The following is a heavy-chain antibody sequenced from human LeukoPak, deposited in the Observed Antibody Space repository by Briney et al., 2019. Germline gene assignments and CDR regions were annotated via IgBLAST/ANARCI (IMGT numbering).Heavy chain of an antibody. CDR3: AKDLHPNGDLIPDAFDI. J-gene: IGHJ3*02. D-gene: IGHD4-17*01. V-gene: IGHV3-23*01. CDR1: GFTFSNAW. CDR2: ISGSGGST. Sequence: GGSLRLSCAASGFTFSNAWMSWVRQAPGKGLEWVSAISGSGGSTYYADSVKGRFTISRDNSKNTLYLQMNSLRAEDTAVYYCAKDLHPNGDLIPDAFDIWGQGTMVTVSS.